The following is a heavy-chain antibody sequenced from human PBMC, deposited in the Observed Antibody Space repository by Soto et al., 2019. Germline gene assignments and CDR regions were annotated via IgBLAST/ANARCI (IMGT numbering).Heavy chain of an antibody. J-gene: IGHJ4*02. V-gene: IGHV4-34*01. CDR1: GRSFSGYY. CDR2: INHSGTT. Sequence: SETLSLTCAVFGRSFSGYYWSWTRQPPGKGLEWIGEINHSGTTNYSPSLKSRVTMSVDTSKSQFSLKLSSVTAADTAVYYCARGHFRENDYWGQGTQVTVSS. D-gene: IGHD3-10*01. CDR3: ARGHFRENDY.